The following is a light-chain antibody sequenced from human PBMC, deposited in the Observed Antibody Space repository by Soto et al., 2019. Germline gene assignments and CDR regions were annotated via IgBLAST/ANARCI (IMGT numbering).Light chain of an antibody. J-gene: IGKJ1*01. CDR3: QQYNNWPRT. CDR1: QSVSSN. CDR2: GAS. Sequence: EIATTQAPGNLSVSPGERATISCSASQSVSSNLAWYQQNPGQPPTLLIYGASTRATGIPARFSGSGSGTEFTLTISSLQSEDFAVYYCQQYNNWPRTCGQGTKVGIK. V-gene: IGKV3-15*01.